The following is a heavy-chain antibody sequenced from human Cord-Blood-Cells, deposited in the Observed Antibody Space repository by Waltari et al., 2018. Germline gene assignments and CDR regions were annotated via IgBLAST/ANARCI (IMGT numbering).Heavy chain of an antibody. Sequence: EVQLLESGGGLVQPGGSLRLSCAASGFTFSSYAMSGVRQAPGNGLEWVSAISGSGGSTYYADSVKGRFTISRDNSKNTLYLQMNSLRAEDTAVYYCAKARGYCSGGSCSPGNWFDYWGQGTLVTVSS. D-gene: IGHD2-15*01. CDR2: ISGSGGST. V-gene: IGHV3-23*01. CDR1: GFTFSSYA. J-gene: IGHJ4*02. CDR3: AKARGYCSGGSCSPGNWFDY.